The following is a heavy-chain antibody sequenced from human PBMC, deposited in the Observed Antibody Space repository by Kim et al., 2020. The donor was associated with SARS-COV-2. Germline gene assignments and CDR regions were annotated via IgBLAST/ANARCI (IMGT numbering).Heavy chain of an antibody. CDR3: AALAEWDAFDI. J-gene: IGHJ3*02. CDR2: T. V-gene: IGHV3-23*01. D-gene: IGHD6-19*01. Sequence: TYYADSVKGRFTISRDNSKNTLYLQMNSLRAEDTAVYYCAALAEWDAFDIWGQGTMVTVSS.